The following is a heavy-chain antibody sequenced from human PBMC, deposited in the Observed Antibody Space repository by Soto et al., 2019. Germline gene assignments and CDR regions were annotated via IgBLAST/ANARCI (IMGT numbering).Heavy chain of an antibody. CDR1: GGSVSSGSYY. CDR3: ARYAYGFPRMTYGMDV. J-gene: IGHJ6*02. CDR2: IYYSGGA. V-gene: IGHV4-61*01. Sequence: QVQLQESGPGLVKPSETLSLTCTVSGGSVSSGSYYWSWIRQPPGKGLEWIGYIYYSGGANYNPSLKSRVTISVDTSKNQFSLKLSSVTAADTAVYYCARYAYGFPRMTYGMDVWGQGTTVTVSS. D-gene: IGHD3-16*01.